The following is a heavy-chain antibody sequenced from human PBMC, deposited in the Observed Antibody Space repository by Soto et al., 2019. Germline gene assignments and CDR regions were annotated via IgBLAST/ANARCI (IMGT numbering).Heavy chain of an antibody. CDR2: SFSSGGT. V-gene: IGHV3-23*05. Sequence: GSLRLSCAAFGFTLDKYTMGWVRQAPGKGLEWVAESFSSGGTQYADSVKGRFTISRDNSRNMVFLQMNGLRVEDTALYYCARDREPDGIWTFDSWGRGALVTVSS. J-gene: IGHJ4*02. D-gene: IGHD3-9*01. CDR3: ARDREPDGIWTFDS. CDR1: GFTLDKYT.